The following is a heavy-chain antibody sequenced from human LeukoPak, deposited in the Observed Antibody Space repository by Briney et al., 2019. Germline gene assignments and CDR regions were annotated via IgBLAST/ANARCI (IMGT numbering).Heavy chain of an antibody. J-gene: IGHJ6*02. CDR1: GFTFSSYG. Sequence: PGGSLRLSCAASGFTFSSYGMHWVRQAPGKGLEWVAVIWYDGSNKYYADSVKGRFTISRDNSKNALYLQMNSLSAEDTAVYYCARDLYGTDVWGQGTTVTVSS. CDR2: IWYDGSNK. CDR3: ARDLYGTDV. V-gene: IGHV3-33*01.